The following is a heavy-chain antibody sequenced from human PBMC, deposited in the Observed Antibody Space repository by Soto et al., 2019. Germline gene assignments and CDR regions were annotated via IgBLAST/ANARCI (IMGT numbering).Heavy chain of an antibody. CDR1: GYTFTSYY. CDR2: INPSGGST. D-gene: IGHD3-10*01. V-gene: IGHV1-46*01. Sequence: ASVKVSCKASGYTFTSYYMHWVRQAPGQGLEWMGIINPSGGSTSYAQKFQGRVTMTRDTSTSTVYMELSSLRSEDTAVYYCARASLRSGSYWRTRNYAFDIWGQGTIVTV. J-gene: IGHJ3*02. CDR3: ARASLRSGSYWRTRNYAFDI.